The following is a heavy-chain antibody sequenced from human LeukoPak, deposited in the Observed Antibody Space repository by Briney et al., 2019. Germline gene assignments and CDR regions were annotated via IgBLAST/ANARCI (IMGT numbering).Heavy chain of an antibody. CDR2: IKQDGSEK. V-gene: IGHV3-7*03. CDR3: ARGPLNWGPATAFDY. CDR1: GFTFSSYW. J-gene: IGHJ4*02. D-gene: IGHD7-27*01. Sequence: PGGSLRLSCAASGFTFSSYWMSWVRQAPGKGLEWVANIKQDGSEKYYVDSVKGRFTISRDNSKNTLYLQMNSLRAEDTAVYYCARGPLNWGPATAFDYWGQGTLVTVSS.